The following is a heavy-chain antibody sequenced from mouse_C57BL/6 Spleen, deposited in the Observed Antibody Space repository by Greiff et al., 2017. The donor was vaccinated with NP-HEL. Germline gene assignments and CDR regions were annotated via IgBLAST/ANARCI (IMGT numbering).Heavy chain of an antibody. V-gene: IGHV1-64*01. D-gene: IGHD2-4*01. CDR1: GYTFTSYW. J-gene: IGHJ3*01. CDR2: IHPNSGST. CDR3: AKCPLDYDTWFAY. Sequence: QVQLQQPGAELVKPGASVKLSCKASGYTFTSYWMHWVKQRPGQGLEWIGMIHPNSGSTNYNEKFKSKATLTVDKSSSTAYMQLSSLTSEDSAVYYCAKCPLDYDTWFAYWGQGTLVTVSA.